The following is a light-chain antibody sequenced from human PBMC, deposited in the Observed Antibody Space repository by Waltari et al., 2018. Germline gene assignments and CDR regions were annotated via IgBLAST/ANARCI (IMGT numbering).Light chain of an antibody. J-gene: IGLJ2*01. Sequence: QAALTQPASVSGSPGQSITISCTGTSSDVGNYTRVSWYQQHPGKAPKLMIYAASKRPSGVSDRFSGSKSGDMASLTISGLQPEDEAEYFCSSYAGSSKGVFGGGTKVTVL. CDR1: SSDVGNYTR. V-gene: IGLV2-23*01. CDR3: SSYAGSSKGV. CDR2: AAS.